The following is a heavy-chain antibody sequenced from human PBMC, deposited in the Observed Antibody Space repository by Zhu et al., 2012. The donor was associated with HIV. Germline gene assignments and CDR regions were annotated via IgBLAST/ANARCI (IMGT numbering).Heavy chain of an antibody. CDR3: ARADGSGTYYYYYMDV. D-gene: IGHD3-10*01. V-gene: IGHV4-30-4*08. Sequence: QVQLQESGPGLVKPSQTLSLTCTVSGGSISSGDYYWSWIRQPPGKGLEWIAYIHHSGTTYYNPSLKSQLSISIDTSKNQFSLRLSSVSAADTAVYFCARADGSGTYYYYYMDVWGKGDHGHRSP. J-gene: IGHJ6*03. CDR2: IHHSGTT. CDR1: GGSISSGDYY.